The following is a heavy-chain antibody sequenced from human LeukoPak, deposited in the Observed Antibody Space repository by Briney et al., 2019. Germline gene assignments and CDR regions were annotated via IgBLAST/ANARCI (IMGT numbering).Heavy chain of an antibody. Sequence: ASVKVSCKTSGFTFTAYYMHWVRQAPGQGLEYMGWINPNSAVTNSEQKFQGRVTMTRDTSLSTAYMELSWLRSDDTAVYYCARVQYGSSSLYFQHWGQGTLVTVSS. V-gene: IGHV1-2*02. CDR2: INPNSAVT. J-gene: IGHJ1*01. D-gene: IGHD6-6*01. CDR3: ARVQYGSSSLYFQH. CDR1: GFTFTAYY.